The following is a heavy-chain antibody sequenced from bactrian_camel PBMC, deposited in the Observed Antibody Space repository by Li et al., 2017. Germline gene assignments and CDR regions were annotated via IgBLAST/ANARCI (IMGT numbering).Heavy chain of an antibody. CDR3: ATGDVPYY. J-gene: IGHJ4*01. CDR1: GVTFKSYA. D-gene: IGHD7*01. Sequence: VQLVESGGGLVQPGGSLKLSCAASGVTFKSYAMSWVRQVPGKGFEWVSSINSVSSIKHYADSVKGRFTISRDNAKNTLYLHMNSLKSEDTALYYCATGDVPYYWGQGTQVTVS. V-gene: IGHV3S31*01. CDR2: INSVSSIK.